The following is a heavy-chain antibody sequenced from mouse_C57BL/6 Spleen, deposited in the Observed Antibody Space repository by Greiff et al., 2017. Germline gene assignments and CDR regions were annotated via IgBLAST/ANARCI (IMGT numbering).Heavy chain of an antibody. CDR2: IDPNSGGT. CDR3: ARTGSSYVRDYAMDY. D-gene: IGHD1-1*01. Sequence: QVHVKQPGAELVKPGASVKLSCKASGYTFTSYWMHWVKQRPGRGLEWIGRIDPNSGGTKYNEKFKSKATLTVDKPSSTAYMQLSSLTSEDSAVYYCARTGSSYVRDYAMDYWGQGTSVTVSS. CDR1: GYTFTSYW. J-gene: IGHJ4*01. V-gene: IGHV1-72*01.